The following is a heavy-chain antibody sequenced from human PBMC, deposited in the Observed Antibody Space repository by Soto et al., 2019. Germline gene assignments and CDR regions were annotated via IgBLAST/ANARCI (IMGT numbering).Heavy chain of an antibody. J-gene: IGHJ4*02. CDR2: ISAYNGNT. V-gene: IGHV1-18*01. CDR3: ARVRFTCSGGSCYSKFDY. Sequence: GASVKVSCKASGYTFTSYGISWVRQAPGQGLEWMGWISAYNGNTNYAQKLQGRVTMTTDTSTSTAYMELRSLRSDDTAVYYCARVRFTCSGGSCYSKFDYWGQGTLVTVSS. CDR1: GYTFTSYG. D-gene: IGHD2-15*01.